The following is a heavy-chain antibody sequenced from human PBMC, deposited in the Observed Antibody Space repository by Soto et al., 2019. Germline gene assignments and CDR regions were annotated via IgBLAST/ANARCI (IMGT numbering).Heavy chain of an antibody. CDR2: INADGSFT. D-gene: IGHD5-12*01. CDR1: GFTFIRYW. V-gene: IGHV3-74*03. CDR3: ARVRVGSYDWFDP. J-gene: IGHJ5*02. Sequence: SLRLSSAASGFTFIRYWMHWVRQAPGKGLVWVSRINADGSFTTYADSVKGRFTISRDNAKNTVYLQMNSLRVEDTAIYYCARVRVGSYDWFDPWGQGTLVTVS.